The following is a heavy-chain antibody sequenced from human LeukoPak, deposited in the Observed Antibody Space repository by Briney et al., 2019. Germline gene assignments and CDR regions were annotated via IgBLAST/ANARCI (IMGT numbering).Heavy chain of an antibody. CDR3: ARVYYGSGGNYFDY. D-gene: IGHD3-10*01. CDR2: IYTSGST. V-gene: IGHV4-61*02. CDR1: GGSISSGSYY. J-gene: IGHJ4*02. Sequence: SETLSLTCTVSGGSISSGSYYWSWIRQPAGKGLEWIGRIYTSGSTNYNPSLKSRVTISVDTSKNQFSLKLSSVTAADTAVYYCARVYYGSGGNYFDYWGQGTLVTVSS.